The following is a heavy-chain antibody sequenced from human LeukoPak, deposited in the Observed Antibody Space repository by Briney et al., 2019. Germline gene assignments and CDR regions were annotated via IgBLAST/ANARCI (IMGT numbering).Heavy chain of an antibody. J-gene: IGHJ3*02. CDR2: IYYSGST. CDR3: ARLLVNYDAFDI. Sequence: PSETLSLTCTVSGGSLSSYYWSWIRQPPGKGLEWIGYIYYSGSTNYNPSLKSRVTISVDTSKNQFSLKLSSVTAADTAVYYCARLLVNYDAFDIWGQGTMVTVSS. D-gene: IGHD1-7*01. V-gene: IGHV4-59*08. CDR1: GGSLSSYY.